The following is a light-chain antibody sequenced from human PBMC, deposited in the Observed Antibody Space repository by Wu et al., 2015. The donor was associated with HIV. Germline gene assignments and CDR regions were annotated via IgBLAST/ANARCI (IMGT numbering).Light chain of an antibody. Sequence: DIQMTQSPSSLSASVGDRVTITCRASQSVASYVNWYQQKPGKAPQLLISDTFAVQGGVPSRFSGSGSGTDYTLTISSLQPEDFASYYCQQSYSVPPTFGPGTKVDIK. V-gene: IGKV1-39*01. CDR1: QSVASY. CDR3: QQSYSVPPT. CDR2: DTF. J-gene: IGKJ3*01.